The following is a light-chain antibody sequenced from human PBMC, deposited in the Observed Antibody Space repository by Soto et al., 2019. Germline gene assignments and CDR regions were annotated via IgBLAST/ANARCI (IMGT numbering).Light chain of an antibody. CDR2: INSDGSH. V-gene: IGLV4-69*01. CDR1: SGHSSYA. CDR3: QTWGSGIPWV. Sequence: QLVLTQSPSASASLGASVKLTCTLSSGHSSYAIAWHQQQPEKGPRYLMKINSDGSHSKGDGIPDRFSGSSSGTERYLTISSLQSEDEADYYCQTWGSGIPWVFGGGTMLTVL. J-gene: IGLJ3*02.